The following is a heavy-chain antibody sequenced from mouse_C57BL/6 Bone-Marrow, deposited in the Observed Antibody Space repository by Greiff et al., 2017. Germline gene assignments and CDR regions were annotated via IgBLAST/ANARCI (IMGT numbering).Heavy chain of an antibody. CDR3: ARESQAYYSNYEDDY. V-gene: IGHV14-2*01. CDR2: IDPEDGET. Sequence: VQLQQSGTELVKPGASVKLSCTASGFNIKDYYMHWVRQRTEQGLEWIGRIDPEDGETKYAPKFQGKATITADTSSNTAYLQLSSLTSEDTAVYYCARESQAYYSNYEDDYWGQGTTLTVSS. D-gene: IGHD2-5*01. J-gene: IGHJ2*01. CDR1: GFNIKDYY.